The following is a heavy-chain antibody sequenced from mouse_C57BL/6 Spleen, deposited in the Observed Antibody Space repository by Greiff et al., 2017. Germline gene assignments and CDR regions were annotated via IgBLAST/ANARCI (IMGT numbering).Heavy chain of an antibody. V-gene: IGHV1-64*01. CDR1: GYTFTSYW. D-gene: IGHD3-1*01. CDR3: ARQGYGNYFDY. CDR2: IHPNSGST. Sequence: LQQSGAELVKPGASVKLSCKASGYTFTSYWMHWVKQRPGQGLEWIGMIHPNSGSTNYNEKFKSKATLTVDKSSSTAYMQLSSLTSEDSAVYYCARQGYGNYFDYWGQGTTLTVSS. J-gene: IGHJ2*01.